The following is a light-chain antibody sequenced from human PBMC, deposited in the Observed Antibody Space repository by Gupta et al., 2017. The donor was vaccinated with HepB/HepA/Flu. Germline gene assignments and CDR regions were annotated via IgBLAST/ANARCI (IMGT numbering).Light chain of an antibody. V-gene: IGKV4-1*01. J-gene: IGKJ5*01. CDR3: QQYDITPIT. Sequence: DIVMTQFPDSLAVSLGERATVNCKSSQSVLDTSNNKNYLAWYQQRPGQPPSLLIYWASTRESGVPDRFSGSGSGNDCTLTSTSLQAEDVAVDVCQQYDITPITFGQGTRLEMK. CDR1: QSVLDTSNNKNY. CDR2: WAS.